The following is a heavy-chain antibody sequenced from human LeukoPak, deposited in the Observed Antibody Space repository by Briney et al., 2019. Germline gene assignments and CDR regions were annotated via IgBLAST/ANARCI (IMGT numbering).Heavy chain of an antibody. J-gene: IGHJ4*02. D-gene: IGHD2-15*01. CDR3: ARGHCSGGSCPWDYFDY. Sequence: SETLSLTCAVSGDSVSRSNWWGWFRQPPGKGLERIGFISYRGNTHYNPSLKSRFTVSVDTSKNQFSLRLSSVTAVDTAVYYCARGHCSGGSCPWDYFDYWGQGTLVTVSS. CDR2: ISYRGNT. V-gene: IGHV4-28*01. CDR1: GDSVSRSNW.